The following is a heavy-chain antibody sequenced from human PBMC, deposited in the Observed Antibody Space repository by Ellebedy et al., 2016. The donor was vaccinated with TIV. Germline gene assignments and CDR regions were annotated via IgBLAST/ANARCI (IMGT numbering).Heavy chain of an antibody. D-gene: IGHD3-22*01. V-gene: IGHV3-30*03. CDR3: ARNHHYYDSSVIPRTKHYYYFYGMDV. J-gene: IGHJ6*02. Sequence: PGGSLRLSCAASGFSFSNYGIHWVRQAPGKGLEWVAVISHDGRKTYYSDSVKGRFAISRDNSKNTLYLQMNSLRTEDTAVYFCARNHHYYDSSVIPRTKHYYYFYGMDVWGQGTTVTVSS. CDR2: ISHDGRKT. CDR1: GFSFSNYG.